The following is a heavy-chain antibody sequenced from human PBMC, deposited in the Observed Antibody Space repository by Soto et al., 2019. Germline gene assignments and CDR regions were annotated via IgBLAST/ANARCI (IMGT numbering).Heavy chain of an antibody. J-gene: IGHJ5*02. CDR3: ARVDWVDLGRPAAQFPRIDP. CDR2: IFDSGST. Sequence: QVQLLESGPGLVKPSQTLSLTCVVSGGSITGGDYYWSWIRQTPGKGLEYIGYIFDSGSTYYNPSLKSRLTLSVDTSKNQFSLKLSSVTAADTAVYYCARVDWVDLGRPAAQFPRIDPWGQGTLVTVSS. CDR1: GGSITGGDYY. V-gene: IGHV4-30-4*01. D-gene: IGHD2-2*01.